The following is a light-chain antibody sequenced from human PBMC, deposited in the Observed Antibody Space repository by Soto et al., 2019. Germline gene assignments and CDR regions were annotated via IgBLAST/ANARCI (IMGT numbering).Light chain of an antibody. Sequence: DIQMTQSPSTLSASVGDRVTITCRASQSISSWLAWYQQKPGKAPKLLIYKASNLETWVPSRFSGSGSETEFTLTISSLQPDDFATYYCQQYNSYSRTFGQGTKVEIK. V-gene: IGKV1-5*03. CDR3: QQYNSYSRT. J-gene: IGKJ1*01. CDR1: QSISSW. CDR2: KAS.